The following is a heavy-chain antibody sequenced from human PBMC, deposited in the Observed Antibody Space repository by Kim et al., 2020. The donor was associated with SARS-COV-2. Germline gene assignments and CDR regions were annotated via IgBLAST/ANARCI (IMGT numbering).Heavy chain of an antibody. V-gene: IGHV3-66*01. J-gene: IGHJ1*01. Sequence: ADSVKGGLIISRDHSKKTLYLQMNSLRAEDTAVYYCATVVFYYDAGYFKNWGQGTLVIVSS. D-gene: IGHD3-22*01. CDR3: ATVVFYYDAGYFKN.